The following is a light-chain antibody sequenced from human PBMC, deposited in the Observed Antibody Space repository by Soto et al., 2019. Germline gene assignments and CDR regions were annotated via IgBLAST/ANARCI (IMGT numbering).Light chain of an antibody. Sequence: EIVMTQSPVTLSVSPGERASLSCRASQTVSTNLAWYQQKPGQAPRPLIYGAYTRATGIQARFSGSGSGTEFTLTIRSLQSEDFAVYYCKQYNNWPPTFGQGTRLEIK. CDR3: KQYNNWPPT. CDR1: QTVSTN. J-gene: IGKJ5*01. CDR2: GAY. V-gene: IGKV3-15*01.